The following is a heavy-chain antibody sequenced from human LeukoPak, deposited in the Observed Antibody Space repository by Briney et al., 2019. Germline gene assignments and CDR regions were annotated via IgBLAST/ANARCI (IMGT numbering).Heavy chain of an antibody. J-gene: IGHJ4*02. CDR2: LSYDGSNK. CDR3: AKDPSLEYYYDSSGYYSHPDY. D-gene: IGHD3-22*01. V-gene: IGHV3-30*18. Sequence: GGSLRLSCADSGFTFSSYGMHCVRQAPHKGLERVAVLSYDGSNKYYADSVKGRFTISRDNSKNTLYLQMNSLRAEDTAVYYCAKDPSLEYYYDSSGYYSHPDYWGQGTLVTVSS. CDR1: GFTFSSYG.